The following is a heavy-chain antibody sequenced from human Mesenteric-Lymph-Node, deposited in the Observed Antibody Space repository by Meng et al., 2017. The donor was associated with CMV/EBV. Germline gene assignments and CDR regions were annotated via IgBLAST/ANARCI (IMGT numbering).Heavy chain of an antibody. CDR2: SIPIFGTA. D-gene: IGHD1-1*01. V-gene: IGHV1-69*05. J-gene: IGHJ5*02. CDR1: DSFRTYC. Sequence: DSFRTYCITWVRQAPGQGLEWMGGSIPIFGTAKYAQKFRGRVTITTDESSNTAYMDLNSLTSDDTAVYYSAREVGLQNWNDEKWFDPWGQGTLVTVSS. CDR3: AREVGLQNWNDEKWFDP.